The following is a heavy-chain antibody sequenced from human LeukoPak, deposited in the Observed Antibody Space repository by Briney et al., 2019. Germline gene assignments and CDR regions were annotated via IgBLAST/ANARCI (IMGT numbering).Heavy chain of an antibody. J-gene: IGHJ6*02. Sequence: ASVKVSCKASGYTFTSCDINWVRQATGQGLEWMGWMNPNSGNTGYAQKFQGRVTMTRNTSISTAYMELSSLRSEDTAVYYCARVFRSSYYYYGMDVWGQGTTVTVSS. CDR3: ARVFRSSYYYYGMDV. CDR2: MNPNSGNT. V-gene: IGHV1-8*01. CDR1: GYTFTSCD. D-gene: IGHD3-3*01.